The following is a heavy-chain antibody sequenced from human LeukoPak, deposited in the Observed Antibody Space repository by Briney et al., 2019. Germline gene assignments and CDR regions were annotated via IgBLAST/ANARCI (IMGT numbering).Heavy chain of an antibody. Sequence: KSSETLSLTCIVSHGSISRYYWSWIRQPPGKGLEWIGHIYYSGSTEYSPSLKSRVTISVDTSENQVSLKVTSVTAADTAAYYCARLQNRGFDYGYDDAFDVWGQGTMVTVSS. J-gene: IGHJ3*01. D-gene: IGHD5-18*01. V-gene: IGHV4-59*08. CDR1: HGSISRYY. CDR2: IYYSGST. CDR3: ARLQNRGFDYGYDDAFDV.